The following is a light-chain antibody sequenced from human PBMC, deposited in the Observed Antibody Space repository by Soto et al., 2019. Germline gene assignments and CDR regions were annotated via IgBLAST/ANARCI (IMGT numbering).Light chain of an antibody. V-gene: IGKV1-5*01. J-gene: IGKJ1*01. Sequence: IQMTQSPSTPSASVGDRVAITCRASHNIERWMAWYQQKPGEAPSLLIFDASTLHSGVPSRFSGSGSGTDFTLTISSLQPDDFATYYCQQFAISTTFGQGTKVDI. CDR2: DAS. CDR3: QQFAISTT. CDR1: HNIERW.